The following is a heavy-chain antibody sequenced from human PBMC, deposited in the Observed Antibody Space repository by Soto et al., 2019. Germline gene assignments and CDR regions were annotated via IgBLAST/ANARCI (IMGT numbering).Heavy chain of an antibody. V-gene: IGHV1-2*02. J-gene: IGHJ4*02. Sequence: ASVKVSCKASGYTFTGYDMHWVRQAPGQGLEWMGWINPNSGGTNYAQKFQGRVTMTRDTSISTAYMELSRLRSDDTAVYYCARWASGYSGYDPGYWGQGTLVTVSS. CDR3: ARWASGYSGYDPGY. D-gene: IGHD5-12*01. CDR2: INPNSGGT. CDR1: GYTFTGYD.